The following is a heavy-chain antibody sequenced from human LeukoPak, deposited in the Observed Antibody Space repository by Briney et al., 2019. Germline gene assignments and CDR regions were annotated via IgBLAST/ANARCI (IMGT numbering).Heavy chain of an antibody. CDR2: INPNSGGT. Sequence: ASVKVSCKASAYTFTDYYIHWVRQAPGQGLEWMGWINPNSGGTNYAQKFQGRVTTTRDTSISTAYMELSRLRSDDTAVYYCARETVARFGELLWDAFDIWGQGTMVTVSS. CDR1: AYTFTDYY. CDR3: ARETVARFGELLWDAFDI. V-gene: IGHV1-2*02. D-gene: IGHD3-10*01. J-gene: IGHJ3*02.